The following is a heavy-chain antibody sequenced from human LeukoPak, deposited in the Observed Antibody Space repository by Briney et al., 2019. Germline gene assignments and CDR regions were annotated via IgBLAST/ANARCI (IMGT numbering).Heavy chain of an antibody. CDR2: MNPNSGNT. D-gene: IGHD5-12*01. Sequence: ASVKLSCKASGYTFTSYDINWVRQATGQGLEWMGWMNPNSGNTGYAQKFQGRVTMTRNTSISTAYMELSSLRSEDTAVYYCARGGYSGYDRYYYYMDVWGKGTTVTISS. CDR3: ARGGYSGYDRYYYYMDV. V-gene: IGHV1-8*02. CDR1: GYTFTSYD. J-gene: IGHJ6*03.